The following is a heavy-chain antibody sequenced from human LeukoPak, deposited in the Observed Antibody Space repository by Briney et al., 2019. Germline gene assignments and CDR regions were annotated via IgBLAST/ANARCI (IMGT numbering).Heavy chain of an antibody. CDR3: ARSGYNRFDY. J-gene: IGHJ4*02. V-gene: IGHV3-23*01. Sequence: GGSLRLSCATSGFTFSSYAMSWVRQAPGKGLEWVSSFSGRGGGTYYADSVKGRFTISRDNSKNTPYLQMNSLRAEDTAVYYCARSGYNRFDYWGQGTLVTVSS. CDR1: GFTFSSYA. D-gene: IGHD5-24*01. CDR2: FSGRGGGT.